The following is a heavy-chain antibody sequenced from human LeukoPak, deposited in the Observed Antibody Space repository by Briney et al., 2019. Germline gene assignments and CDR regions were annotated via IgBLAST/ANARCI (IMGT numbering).Heavy chain of an antibody. D-gene: IGHD3-9*01. V-gene: IGHV1-2*02. CDR3: ARVSSFDYLYYFDY. J-gene: IGHJ4*02. CDR2: INPSSGGT. CDR1: GYTFPTYY. Sequence: ASVKVSCKASGYTFPTYYMHWVRQAPGQGLEWMEWINPSSGGTNYAKKFQSRVTMTRDTSISTAYMELSRLRSDDTALYYCARVSSFDYLYYFDYWGQGTLVTVSS.